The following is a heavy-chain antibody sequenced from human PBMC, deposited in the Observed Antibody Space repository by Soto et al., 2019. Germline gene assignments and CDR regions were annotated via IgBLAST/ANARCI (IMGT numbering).Heavy chain of an antibody. Sequence: QVQLQESGPGLVKPSETLSLTCTVSGGSLRDYYWNWVRQPPGKGLEWLGYINDSGSTNYNPSLESRVTISIDTSKNRFFLKLSSVTAADTAVYFCARDGRLVARGFTYYYGMDVWGQGTTVTVSS. CDR3: ARDGRLVARGFTYYYGMDV. V-gene: IGHV4-59*01. D-gene: IGHD3-10*01. CDR1: GGSLRDYY. CDR2: INDSGST. J-gene: IGHJ6*02.